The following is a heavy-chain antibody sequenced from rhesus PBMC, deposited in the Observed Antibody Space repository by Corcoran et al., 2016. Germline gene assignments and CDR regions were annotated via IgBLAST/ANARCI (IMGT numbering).Heavy chain of an antibody. CDR1: GGSIRGDS. CDR2: IGGSGGTA. Sequence: QVQLQESGPGLVKPSEPLSLICTFSGGSIRGDSWNWIRHTPGKGLEWIGDIGGSGGTAYYNPSLKSRVTISTDTSNNQFSLKLSSVTAADTAMYYCTTIGRVSDAFDFWGQGLRVTVSS. D-gene: IGHD6-13*01. J-gene: IGHJ3*01. CDR3: TTIGRVSDAFDF. V-gene: IGHV4-165*02.